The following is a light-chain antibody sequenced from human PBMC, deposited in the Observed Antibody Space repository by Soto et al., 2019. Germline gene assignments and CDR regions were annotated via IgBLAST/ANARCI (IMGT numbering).Light chain of an antibody. Sequence: QSALTQPASVSGSTGQSITISCTGTSSDIGECNYVSWYQQHPGRAPRLLIYEASYRPSGVSNRFSGSKTGNTASLTISGLHAADEADYHCSSYSTGSTLYVFGTGTKVTVL. V-gene: IGLV2-14*01. CDR1: SSDIGECNY. CDR2: EAS. J-gene: IGLJ1*01. CDR3: SSYSTGSTLYV.